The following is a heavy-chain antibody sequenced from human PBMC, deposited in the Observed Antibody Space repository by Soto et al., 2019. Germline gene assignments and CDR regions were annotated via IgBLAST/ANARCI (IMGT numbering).Heavy chain of an antibody. CDR2: IYPGDSDT. J-gene: IGHJ4*02. CDR1: GYSFTSYW. Sequence: PGESLKISCKGSGYSFTSYWIGWVRQMPGKGLEWMGIIYPGDSDTRYSPSFQGQVTISADKSISTAYLQWSSLKASDTAMYYCARGYCTNGVCPRGFDYWGQGTLVTVSS. CDR3: ARGYCTNGVCPRGFDY. V-gene: IGHV5-51*01. D-gene: IGHD2-8*01.